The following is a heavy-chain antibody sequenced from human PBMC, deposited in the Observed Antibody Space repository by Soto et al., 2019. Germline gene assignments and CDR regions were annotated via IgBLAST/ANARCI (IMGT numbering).Heavy chain of an antibody. CDR1: GVTFSGSA. J-gene: IGHJ4*02. CDR3: TRLAGEY. V-gene: IGHV3-73*01. CDR2: IRSKANSYAT. Sequence: PGGSVGLSCAASGVTFSGSAMQWVRQASGKGLEWVGRIRSKANSYATAYAASVKGRFTISRDDSKNTAYLQMNSLKTEDTAVYCCTRLAGEYWGQGTLVTVSS.